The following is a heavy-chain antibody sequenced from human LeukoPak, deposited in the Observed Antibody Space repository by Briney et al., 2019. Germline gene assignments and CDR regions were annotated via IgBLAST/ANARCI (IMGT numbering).Heavy chain of an antibody. CDR3: AKDRISIAADFDY. D-gene: IGHD6-13*01. J-gene: IGHJ4*02. Sequence: DPGGSLRLSCAASGFTVSYNYMSWVRQAPGKGLEWVSVIYSGGTTYFAESVKGRFTISRDNSKNTLYLQMNSLRAEDTAVYYCAKDRISIAADFDYWGQGTLVTVSS. CDR2: IYSGGTT. V-gene: IGHV3-66*01. CDR1: GFTVSYNY.